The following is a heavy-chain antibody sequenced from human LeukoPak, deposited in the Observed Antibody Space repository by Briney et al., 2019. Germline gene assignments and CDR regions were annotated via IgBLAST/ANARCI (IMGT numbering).Heavy chain of an antibody. CDR1: GFTFSSYN. CDR3: ARDPYSGGYGAYYYYFMDV. V-gene: IGHV3-21*01. Sequence: GGSLRLSCAASGFTFSSYNMNWVRQAPGKGLEWVSSITSGSSYIYYADSVKGRFTISRDNAKNSLYLQMNSLRAEDTAVYYCARDPYSGGYGAYYYYFMDVWGKGTTVTISS. D-gene: IGHD1-26*01. J-gene: IGHJ6*03. CDR2: ITSGSSYI.